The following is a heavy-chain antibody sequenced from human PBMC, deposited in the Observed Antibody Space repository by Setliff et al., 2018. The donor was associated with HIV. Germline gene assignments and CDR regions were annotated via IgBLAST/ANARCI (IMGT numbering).Heavy chain of an antibody. J-gene: IGHJ4*02. V-gene: IGHV7-4-1*02. Sequence: ASVKVSCKASGGTFSSYGITWVRQAPGQGLEWMGYIDANTGIPTDAQALSGRFVFSLDTSVTTAYLQISTLKTEDTAIYYCARVGSYWSTFDYWGQGALVTVSS. D-gene: IGHD1-26*01. CDR2: IDANTGIP. CDR1: GGTFSSYG. CDR3: ARVGSYWSTFDY.